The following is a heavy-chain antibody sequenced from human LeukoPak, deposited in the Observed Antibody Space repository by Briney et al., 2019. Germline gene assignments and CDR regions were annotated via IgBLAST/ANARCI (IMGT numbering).Heavy chain of an antibody. CDR1: GGSISSGGYY. CDR2: IYYSGST. J-gene: IGHJ6*03. Sequence: SQTLSLTCTVSGGSISSGGYYWSWIRQHPGKGLEWIGYIYYSGSTYYNPSLKSRVTISVDTSKNQFSLKLSSVTAADTAVYYCARDRWFGELLPGSSEPRYYYYYMDVWGKGTTVTVSS. V-gene: IGHV4-31*03. D-gene: IGHD3-10*01. CDR3: ARDRWFGELLPGSSEPRYYYYYMDV.